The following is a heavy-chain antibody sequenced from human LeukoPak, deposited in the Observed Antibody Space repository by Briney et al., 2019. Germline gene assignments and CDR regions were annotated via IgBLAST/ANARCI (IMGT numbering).Heavy chain of an antibody. CDR3: ARLKVTTPPDY. CDR1: GYNFSNSY. V-gene: IGHV5-51*01. CDR2: IFPGDSDT. Sequence: GESLKISCQGSGYNFSNSYIAWVRQMPGKGLEWMGIIFPGDSDTRYSPSFQGQVTISADKTISTAYLQWSSLKASDTAMYYCARLKVTTPPDYWGQGTLVTVSS. D-gene: IGHD4-11*01. J-gene: IGHJ4*02.